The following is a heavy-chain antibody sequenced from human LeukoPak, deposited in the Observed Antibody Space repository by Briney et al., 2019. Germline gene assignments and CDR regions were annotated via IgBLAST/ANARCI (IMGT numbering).Heavy chain of an antibody. CDR1: GGSISSSSYY. D-gene: IGHD3-10*01. CDR3: AESLSSGSYHFDY. Sequence: SETLSLTCTVSGGSISSSSYYRGWIRQPPGKGLEWIGSIYYSGSTYYNPSLKSRVTISVDTSKNQFSLKLSSVTAADTAVYYCAESLSSGSYHFDYWGQGTLVTVSS. CDR2: IYYSGST. V-gene: IGHV4-39*01. J-gene: IGHJ4*02.